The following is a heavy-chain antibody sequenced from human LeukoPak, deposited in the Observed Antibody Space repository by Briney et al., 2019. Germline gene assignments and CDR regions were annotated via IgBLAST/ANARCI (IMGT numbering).Heavy chain of an antibody. CDR3: ATSTVGFYFDY. J-gene: IGHJ4*02. V-gene: IGHV3-7*03. CDR1: GFSFSSYW. Sequence: GGSLRLSCAASGFSFSSYWMTWIRQAPGKGLEWVANIRQDGGDKHYVDSVKGRFTISRDNAKNSLYLQMNSLRAEDTALYYCATSTVGFYFDYWGQGTLVTVSS. D-gene: IGHD1-26*01. CDR2: IRQDGGDK.